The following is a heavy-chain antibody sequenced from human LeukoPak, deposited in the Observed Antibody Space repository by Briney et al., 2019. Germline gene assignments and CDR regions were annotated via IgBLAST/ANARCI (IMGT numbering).Heavy chain of an antibody. D-gene: IGHD4-17*01. CDR2: ISYDGSNK. J-gene: IGHJ4*02. V-gene: IGHV3-30*04. Sequence: GGSLRLSCAASGFTFSSYAMHWVRQAPGKGLEWVAVISYDGSNKYYADSVKGRFTISRDNSKNTLYLQMNSLRAEDTAVYYCARDHYGDYPSDYWGQGTLVTVSS. CDR3: ARDHYGDYPSDY. CDR1: GFTFSSYA.